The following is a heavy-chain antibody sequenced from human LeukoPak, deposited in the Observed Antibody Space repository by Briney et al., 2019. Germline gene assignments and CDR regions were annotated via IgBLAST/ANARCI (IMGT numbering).Heavy chain of an antibody. CDR1: GGSMSSYY. D-gene: IGHD5-24*01. CDR2: VYYTGST. CDR3: ARAGPRRDGYNVDY. Sequence: SETLSLTCTVSGGSMSSYYWSWIRQPPGRGLEYIGNVYYTGSTTYNPSLKSRLTISVDTSNNQFSLTLSSVTAADSAVYYCARAGPRRDGYNVDYWGQGTLVTVSS. J-gene: IGHJ4*02. V-gene: IGHV4-59*01.